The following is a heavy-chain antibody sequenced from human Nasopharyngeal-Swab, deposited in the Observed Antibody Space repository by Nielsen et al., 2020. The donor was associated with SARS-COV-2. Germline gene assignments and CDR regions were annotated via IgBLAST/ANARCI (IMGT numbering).Heavy chain of an antibody. D-gene: IGHD6-13*01. CDR2: INHSGRT. V-gene: IGHV4-34*01. Sequence: RQAPGKGLEWFGEINHSGRTNYNPSLKSRVTISVDTSKNQFSLKLSSVTAADTAVYYCARSIAAAGTSSGYYVMDVWGQGTTVTVSS. CDR3: ARSIAAAGTSSGYYVMDV. J-gene: IGHJ6*02.